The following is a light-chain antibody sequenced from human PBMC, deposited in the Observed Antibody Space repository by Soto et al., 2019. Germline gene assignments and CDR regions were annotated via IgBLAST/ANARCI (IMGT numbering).Light chain of an antibody. CDR2: EVS. Sequence: QSALTQPPSASGSPGQSVTISCTGTGSDVGAYNYVSWYQQHPVKAPKLIIYEVSERPSGVPDRFSGSKSGNTASLTVSGLQAEDEADYYCSSHATSNNVLFGGGTKVTVL. CDR3: SSHATSNNVL. J-gene: IGLJ2*01. CDR1: GSDVGAYNY. V-gene: IGLV2-8*01.